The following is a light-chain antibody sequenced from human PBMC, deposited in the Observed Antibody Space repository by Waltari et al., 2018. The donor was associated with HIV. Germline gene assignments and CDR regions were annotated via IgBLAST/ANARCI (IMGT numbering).Light chain of an antibody. CDR1: RSNLGSNT. CDR3: AAWDDSLNGWV. V-gene: IGLV1-44*01. Sequence: QSVLTQPPSASGTPGQRVSISCSGGRSNLGSNTVNWYQELPGTAPKLIIYVNNQRPSGVPDRISDFKSGTSACLAISVLQSEEESTYYCAAWDDSLNGWVFGGGTKLTVL. J-gene: IGLJ3*02. CDR2: VNN.